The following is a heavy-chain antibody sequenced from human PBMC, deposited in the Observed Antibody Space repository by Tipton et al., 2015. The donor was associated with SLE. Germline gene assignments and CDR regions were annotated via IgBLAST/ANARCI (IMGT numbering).Heavy chain of an antibody. V-gene: IGHV4-59*01. CDR2: IYYGGST. J-gene: IGHJ4*02. CDR3: ARSPGRLRSMDY. Sequence: LGLSCTVSGGSINSYYWSWIRQPPGKGLEWIGYIYYGGSTNYKPSLKSRVTISVDTSKNQFSLKLNSVTAADPAMYFCARSPGRLRSMDYWGQGTLVTVSS. CDR1: GGSINSYY. D-gene: IGHD3-3*01.